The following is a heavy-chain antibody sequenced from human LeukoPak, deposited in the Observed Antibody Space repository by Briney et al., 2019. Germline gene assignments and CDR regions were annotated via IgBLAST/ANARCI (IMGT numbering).Heavy chain of an antibody. V-gene: IGHV3-74*01. CDR1: GFTFSSYW. CDR3: ATSTYCSGGSCYSRTFQY. Sequence: GGSLRLSCAATGFTFSSYWMHWVRQAPGKGLVWVSRINSDETSTSYADSVKGRFTISRDNAQKTLYLQMNSLRAEDTAVYYCATSTYCSGGSCYSRTFQYWGQGTLVTVSS. J-gene: IGHJ4*02. CDR2: INSDETST. D-gene: IGHD2-15*01.